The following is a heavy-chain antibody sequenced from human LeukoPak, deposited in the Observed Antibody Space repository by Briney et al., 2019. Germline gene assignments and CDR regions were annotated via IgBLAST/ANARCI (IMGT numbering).Heavy chain of an antibody. CDR2: IYYSGST. D-gene: IGHD6-6*01. V-gene: IGHV4-39*01. Sequence: SETLSLTCTVSGGSISNSSHYWGWIRQPPGKGLEWIGCIYYSGSTYYNPSLKSRVTISVDTSKNQFSLKLSSVTAADTAVYYCARVSSSSRPIFDYWGQGTLVTVSS. J-gene: IGHJ4*02. CDR3: ARVSSSSRPIFDY. CDR1: GGSISNSSHY.